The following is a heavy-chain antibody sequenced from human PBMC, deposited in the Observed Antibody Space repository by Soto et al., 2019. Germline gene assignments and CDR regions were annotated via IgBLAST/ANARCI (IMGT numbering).Heavy chain of an antibody. CDR3: ARGGYQLLREYYFDY. D-gene: IGHD2-2*01. V-gene: IGHV3-33*01. CDR1: GFTFSSYG. J-gene: IGHJ4*02. CDR2: IWYDGSNK. Sequence: GGSLRLSCAASGFTFSSYGMHWVRQAPGKGLEWVAVIWYDGSNKYYADSVKGRFTISRDNSKNTLYLQMNSLRAEDTAVYYCARGGYQLLREYYFDYWGQGTLVTVSS.